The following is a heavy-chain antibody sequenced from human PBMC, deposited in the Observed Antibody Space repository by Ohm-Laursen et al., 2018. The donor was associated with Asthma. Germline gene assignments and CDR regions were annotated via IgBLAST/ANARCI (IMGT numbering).Heavy chain of an antibody. CDR1: GFTFSSYG. CDR3: ARGLRYCSGGSCSGDYYYYGMDV. D-gene: IGHD2-15*01. Sequence: RSLRLSCAASGFTFSSYGMHWVRQAPGKGLEWVAVISYDGSNKYYADSVKGRFTISRDNSKNTLYLQMNSLRAEDTAVYYCARGLRYCSGGSCSGDYYYYGMDVWGQGTTVTVSS. J-gene: IGHJ6*02. V-gene: IGHV3-30*19. CDR2: ISYDGSNK.